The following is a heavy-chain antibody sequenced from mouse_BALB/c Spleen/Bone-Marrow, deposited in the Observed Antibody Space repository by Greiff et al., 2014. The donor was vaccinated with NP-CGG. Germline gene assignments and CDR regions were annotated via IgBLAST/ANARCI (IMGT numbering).Heavy chain of an antibody. CDR3: TRGDGYGGFAY. Sequence: VQLQQSGAELVRPGASVKLSCKTSGYSFTTYWMNWVKQRPGQGLEWIGMIHPSDSETKLNQKFKDKATLTVDKSSNTAYMQLNSPTSEDSAVYDCTRGDGYGGFAYWGQGTLVTVSA. CDR1: GYSFTTYW. V-gene: IGHV1-61*01. D-gene: IGHD2-2*01. CDR2: IHPSDSET. J-gene: IGHJ3*01.